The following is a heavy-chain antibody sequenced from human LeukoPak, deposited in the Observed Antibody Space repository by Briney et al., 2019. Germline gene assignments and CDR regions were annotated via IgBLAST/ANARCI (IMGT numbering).Heavy chain of an antibody. CDR1: GFTFTTYG. Sequence: GGSLRLSCAASGFTFTTYGMNWVRQAPGKGLEWVGFIRSKAYGGTTEYAASVKGRFTISRDDSKSIAYLQMNSLKTEDTAVYYCTRGGDSSGYFLYWGQGTLVTVSS. V-gene: IGHV3-49*04. CDR3: TRGGDSSGYFLY. J-gene: IGHJ4*02. CDR2: IRSKAYGGTT. D-gene: IGHD3-22*01.